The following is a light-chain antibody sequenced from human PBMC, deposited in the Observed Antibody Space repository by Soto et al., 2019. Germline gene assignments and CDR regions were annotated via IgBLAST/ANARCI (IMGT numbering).Light chain of an antibody. CDR3: ISYTSSSIDDA. CDR2: EVS. V-gene: IGLV2-14*01. CDR1: SSDVGGYNY. Sequence: QSALTQPASVSGSPGQSITISCTGTSSDVGGYNYVSWYQQHPGKAPKLMIYEVSNRPSGVSNRFSGSKSGNTASLTISGLQAKDEADFYCISYTSSSIDDAFGPGTKVT. J-gene: IGLJ1*01.